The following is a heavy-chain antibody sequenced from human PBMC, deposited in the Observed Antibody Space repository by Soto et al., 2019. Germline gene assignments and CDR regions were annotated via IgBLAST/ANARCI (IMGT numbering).Heavy chain of an antibody. CDR1: GFTFSSYS. V-gene: IGHV3-48*01. J-gene: IGHJ4*02. Sequence: EVQLVASGGGLVQPGGSLRLSCAASGFTFSSYSMNWVRQAPGKGLEWISYIRSDSGTIFYADSVKGRFTISRDNAKNSLYLQMNSLRAEDTAVYYCASLGYWGQGALVTVSS. CDR2: IRSDSGTI. CDR3: ASLGY.